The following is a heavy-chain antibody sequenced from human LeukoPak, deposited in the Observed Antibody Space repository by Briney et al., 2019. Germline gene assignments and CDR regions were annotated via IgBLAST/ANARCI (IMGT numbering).Heavy chain of an antibody. CDR1: GFTFSSYS. D-gene: IGHD3-16*01. CDR2: ISSSSSTI. V-gene: IGHV3-48*01. Sequence: GGSLRLSCAASGFTFSSYSMSWVRQAPGKGLEWVSYISSSSSTIHYADSVKGRFTISRDNAKNSLYLQMDSLRAEDTAVYHCARDGGFAYWGQGTLVTVSS. CDR3: ARDGGFAY. J-gene: IGHJ4*02.